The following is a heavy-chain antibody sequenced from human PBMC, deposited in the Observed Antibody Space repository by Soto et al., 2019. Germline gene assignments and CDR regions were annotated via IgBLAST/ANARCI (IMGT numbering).Heavy chain of an antibody. V-gene: IGHV1-69*13. CDR3: ARETVSYCDNYYYYGMDV. CDR1: GGTFSSYA. CDR2: IIPIFGTA. J-gene: IGHJ6*02. Sequence: ASVKVSCKASGGTFSSYAISWVRQAPGHGLEWMGGIIPIFGTANYAQKSQGRVTITADESTSTAYMELSSLRSEDTAVYYCARETVSYCDNYYYYGMDVWGQGTTVTVSS. D-gene: IGHD2-8*02.